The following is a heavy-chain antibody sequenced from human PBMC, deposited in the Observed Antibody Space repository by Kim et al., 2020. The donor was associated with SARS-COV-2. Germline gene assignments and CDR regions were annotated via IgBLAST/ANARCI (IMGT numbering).Heavy chain of an antibody. CDR2: IKQDGSET. D-gene: IGHD6-6*01. J-gene: IGHJ6*02. CDR1: GFTFSSYW. CDR3: ARTAEYSSSSRYYYGMDV. V-gene: IGHV3-7*01. Sequence: GGSLRLSCAASGFTFSSYWMSWVRQAPGKGLEWVANIKQDGSETYYVDSVKGRFTISRDNTKNSLYLQMNSLRAEDTAVYYCARTAEYSSSSRYYYGMDVWGQGTTGTVSS.